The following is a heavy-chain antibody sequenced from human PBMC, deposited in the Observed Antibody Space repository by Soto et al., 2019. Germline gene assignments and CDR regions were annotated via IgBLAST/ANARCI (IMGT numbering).Heavy chain of an antibody. CDR1: GGSISSGGYY. CDR2: IYYSGST. CDR3: ARVREYYDILTGYFGFDP. Sequence: LSLTCTVSGGSISSGGYYWSWIRQHPGKGLEWIGYIYYSGSTYYNPSLKSRVTISVDTSKNQFSLKLSSVTAADTAVYYCARVREYYDILTGYFGFDPWGQGTLVTVSS. D-gene: IGHD3-9*01. J-gene: IGHJ5*02. V-gene: IGHV4-31*03.